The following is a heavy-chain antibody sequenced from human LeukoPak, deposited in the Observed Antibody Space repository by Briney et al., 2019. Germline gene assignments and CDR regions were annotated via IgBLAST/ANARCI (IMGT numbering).Heavy chain of an antibody. CDR1: GFNFRSYA. V-gene: IGHV3-21*06. D-gene: IGHD2-21*01. Sequence: KTGGSLRLSCAASGFNFRSYAMNWVRQAPGKGLEWVASITYRSEYLHYTDSMRGRCTISRDDAENSVFLQMNNLGVDDTGIYYCARALRWSAPLDSWGQGTLVTVTS. CDR3: ARALRWSAPLDS. CDR2: ITYRSEYL. J-gene: IGHJ4*02.